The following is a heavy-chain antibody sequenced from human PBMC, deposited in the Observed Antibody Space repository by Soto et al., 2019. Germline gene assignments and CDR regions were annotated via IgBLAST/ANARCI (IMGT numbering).Heavy chain of an antibody. V-gene: IGHV3-33*06. D-gene: IGHD6-19*01. J-gene: IGHJ4*02. CDR3: AKRVGWLAY. CDR2: IWYDGSNK. CDR1: GFTFSSYG. Sequence: GGSLRLSCAATGFTFSSYGMHWVRQAPGKGLEWVAVIWYDGSNKYYADSVKGRFTISRDNSKNTLYPQMNSLRAEDTAVYYCAKRVGWLAYWGQGTLVTVSS.